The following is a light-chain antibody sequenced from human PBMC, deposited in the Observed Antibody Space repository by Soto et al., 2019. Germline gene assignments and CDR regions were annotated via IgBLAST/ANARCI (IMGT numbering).Light chain of an antibody. J-gene: IGLJ2*01. CDR2: DVS. CDR3: SSYTSSGVV. CDR1: SSDVGGYNY. Sequence: QSVLTQPASVSGSPGQSITISCTGTSSDVGGYNYVSWYQQHPGKAPKLMIYDVSNRPSGVSNRFSGSKSGNTASLTISGLQAEDEADYYCSSYTSSGVVFGGGTTLTVL. V-gene: IGLV2-14*01.